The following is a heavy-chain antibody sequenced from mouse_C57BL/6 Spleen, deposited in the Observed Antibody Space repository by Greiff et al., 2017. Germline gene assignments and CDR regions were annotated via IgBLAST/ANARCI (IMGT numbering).Heavy chain of an antibody. V-gene: IGHV1-76*01. J-gene: IGHJ2*01. CDR3: ARGNPDY. Sequence: QVQLQQSGAELVRPGASVKLSCKASGYTFTDYYINWVKQRPGQGLEWIARIYPGSGNTYYNEKFKGKATLTAEKSSSTAYMQLSSLTSEDSAVYFCARGNPDYWGQGTTLTVSS. CDR1: GYTFTDYY. CDR2: IYPGSGNT. D-gene: IGHD2-1*01.